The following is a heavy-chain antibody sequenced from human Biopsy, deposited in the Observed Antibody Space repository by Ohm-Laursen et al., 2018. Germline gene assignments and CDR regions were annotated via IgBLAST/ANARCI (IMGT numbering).Heavy chain of an antibody. V-gene: IGHV1-69*10. CDR2: IIPILGTV. D-gene: IGHD3-10*01. CDR1: GDTFTTSA. Sequence: VKISCKASGDTFTTSAISWVRQVPGQGLDWMGRIIPILGTVDYGQNFQGRVTIRADTSTTFLELTSLRYDGTAVYYCASGDIGGIGLDVWGLGKTVTVSS. CDR3: ASGDIGGIGLDV. J-gene: IGHJ6*02.